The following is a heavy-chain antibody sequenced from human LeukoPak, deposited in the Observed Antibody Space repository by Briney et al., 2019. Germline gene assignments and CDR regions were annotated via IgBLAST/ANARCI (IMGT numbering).Heavy chain of an antibody. D-gene: IGHD4-17*01. CDR2: IYSVGSGGST. CDR1: GFTVSSNY. V-gene: IGHV3-53*01. CDR3: ARVMLGDYLGSLDC. J-gene: IGHJ4*02. Sequence: PGGSLRLSCAASGFTVSSNYMIWVRQAPGKGLECVSVIYSVGSGGSTYYANSVKGRFTISRDNSENTLYLQMNSLSADDTAVYYCARVMLGDYLGSLDCWGQGALVTVSS.